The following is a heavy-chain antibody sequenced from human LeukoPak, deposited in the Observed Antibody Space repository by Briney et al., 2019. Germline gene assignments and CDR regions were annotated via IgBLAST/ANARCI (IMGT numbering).Heavy chain of an antibody. V-gene: IGHV4-39*07. CDR2: IYYSGST. CDR1: GFTVSSNY. J-gene: IGHJ3*02. Sequence: GSLRLACAASGFTVSSNYMSWVRQAPGKGLEWIGSIYYSGSTYYNPSLKSRVTISVDTSKNQFSLKLSSVTAADTAVYYCLHYDFWSGRDAFDIWGQGTMVTVSS. CDR3: LHYDFWSGRDAFDI. D-gene: IGHD3-3*01.